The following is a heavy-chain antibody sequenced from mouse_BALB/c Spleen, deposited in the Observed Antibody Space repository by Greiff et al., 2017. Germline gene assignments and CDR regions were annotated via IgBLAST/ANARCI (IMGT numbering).Heavy chain of an antibody. CDR1: GFNIKDTY. CDR3: ARRGDYCGSAMDD. J-gene: IGHJ4*01. Sequence: VQLQQSGAELVKPGASVKLSCTASGFNIKDTYMHWVKQRPEQGLEWIGRIDPANGNTKSDPKFPGKATITADTSSNTAYLQLSSLTSEDTAVCYCARRGDYCGSAMDDWGQGTSVTVSA. D-gene: IGHD1-1*01. CDR2: IDPANGNT. V-gene: IGHV14-3*02.